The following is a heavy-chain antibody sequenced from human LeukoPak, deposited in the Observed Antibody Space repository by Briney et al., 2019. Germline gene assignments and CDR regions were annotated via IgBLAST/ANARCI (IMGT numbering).Heavy chain of an antibody. CDR1: GGSFSGYH. CDR3: ARQPRDYDSSGYDGFDI. D-gene: IGHD3-22*01. J-gene: IGHJ3*02. Sequence: SETLSLTCAVYGGSFSGYHWSWIRQPPGKGLEWIGEINHSGSTNYNPSLKSRVTISVDTSKNQFSLKLSSVTAADTAVYYCARQPRDYDSSGYDGFDIWGQGTLVTVSS. CDR2: INHSGST. V-gene: IGHV4-34*01.